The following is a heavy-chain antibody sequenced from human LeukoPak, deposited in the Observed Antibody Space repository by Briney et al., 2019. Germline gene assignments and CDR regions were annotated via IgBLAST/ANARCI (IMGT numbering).Heavy chain of an antibody. Sequence: GGSLRLSCEASGFTFSSCALSWVRQAPGKGLEWVSAICGGGGKTCYADSVRGRFTISRDNFKTTLYLQMNSLRAEDTALYYCAKDPIVFNSGDYYLGAFNIWGQGAMVTVSS. D-gene: IGHD2-21*02. CDR3: AKDPIVFNSGDYYLGAFNI. CDR2: ICGGGGKT. V-gene: IGHV3-23*01. CDR1: GFTFSSCA. J-gene: IGHJ3*02.